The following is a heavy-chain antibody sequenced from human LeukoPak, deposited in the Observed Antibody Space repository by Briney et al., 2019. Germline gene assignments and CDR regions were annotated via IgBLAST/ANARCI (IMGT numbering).Heavy chain of an antibody. J-gene: IGHJ4*02. CDR1: GFTFSNYA. CDR2: IFGYGGST. V-gene: IGHV3-23*01. Sequence: HPGGSLRLSCAASGFTFSNYAMSWVRQAPGKGLEWVATIFGYGGSTYYPDSVEGRFTISRDNSKNTLYLQLNSLTVEDTATYYCTKMAGYNSRFDYWGQGTLVTVAS. CDR3: TKMAGYNSRFDY. D-gene: IGHD6-13*01.